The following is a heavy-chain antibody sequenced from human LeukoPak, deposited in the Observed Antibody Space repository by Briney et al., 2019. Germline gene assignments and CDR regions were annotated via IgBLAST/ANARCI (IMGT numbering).Heavy chain of an antibody. CDR1: GFTFSSYA. CDR2: ISGSGGST. J-gene: IGHJ4*02. V-gene: IGHV3-23*01. CDR3: ARADDSSGYSLDY. D-gene: IGHD3-22*01. Sequence: GGSLRLSCAASGFTFSSYAMSWVRQAPGKGLEWVSAISGSGGSTYYADSVKGRFTISRDNSKNTLYLQMNSLRAEDTAVYYCARADDSSGYSLDYWGQGTLVTVSS.